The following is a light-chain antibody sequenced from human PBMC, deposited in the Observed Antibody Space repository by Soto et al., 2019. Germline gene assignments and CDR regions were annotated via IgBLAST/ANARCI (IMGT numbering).Light chain of an antibody. CDR3: QPSNSYAEA. V-gene: IGKV1-5*03. CDR2: KAS. J-gene: IGKJ1*01. CDR1: QTISSW. Sequence: DIQMTQSPSTLSGSVGDRVTITCRASQTISSWLSWYQPKPGKAPKLLIYKASTLKSGVPSRFSGSGSGTEFTLTISILQPDDFETYYCQPSNSYAEAFGQGTKVALK.